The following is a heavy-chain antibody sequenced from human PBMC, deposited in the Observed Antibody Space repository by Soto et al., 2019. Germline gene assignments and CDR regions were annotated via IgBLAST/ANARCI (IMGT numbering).Heavy chain of an antibody. CDR1: GGSISSSSYY. CDR3: ARQLDSSFDY. V-gene: IGHV4-39*01. Sequence: PSETLSLTCTVSGGSISSSSYYWGWIRQPPGKGLEWIGSIYYSGSTYYNPSLKSRVTISVDTSKNQFSLKLCSVTAADTAVYYCARQLDSSFDYWGQGTLVTVSS. CDR2: IYYSGST. J-gene: IGHJ4*02. D-gene: IGHD6-13*01.